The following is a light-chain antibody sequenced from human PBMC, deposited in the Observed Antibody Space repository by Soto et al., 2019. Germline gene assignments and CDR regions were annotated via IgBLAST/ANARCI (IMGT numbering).Light chain of an antibody. CDR3: HQTYSTLSIT. Sequence: DIQMTQSPSSLSASVGDRVTITCRASESIARHLNWYQQRPGKAPKLLIYAASTLQNGVPLRFRGGGSGTDFTLTISNLQPEDFATSYCHQTYSTLSITFGQGTRLEIK. CDR1: ESIARH. J-gene: IGKJ5*01. CDR2: AAS. V-gene: IGKV1-39*01.